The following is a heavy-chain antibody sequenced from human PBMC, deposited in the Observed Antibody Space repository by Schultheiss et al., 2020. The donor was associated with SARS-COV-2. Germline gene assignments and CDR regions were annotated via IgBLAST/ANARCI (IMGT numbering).Heavy chain of an antibody. D-gene: IGHD3-9*01. CDR3: AIHGYFDWLSYDPDYGTGMDV. V-gene: IGHV1-69*05. J-gene: IGHJ6*02. CDR2: IIPIFGTA. CDR1: GGTFSSYA. Sequence: SVKVSCKASGGTFSSYAISWVRQAPGQGLEWMGGIIPIFGTANYAQKFQGRVTMTTDTSTSTANLELRSLRSDDTAVYYCAIHGYFDWLSYDPDYGTGMDVWGQGTTVTVSS.